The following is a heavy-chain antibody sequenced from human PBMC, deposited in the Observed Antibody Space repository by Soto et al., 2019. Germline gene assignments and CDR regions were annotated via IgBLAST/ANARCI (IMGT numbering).Heavy chain of an antibody. D-gene: IGHD6-19*01. Sequence: QAGGSLRLSCAASGFPFSSYAMHWVRQAPGKGLEWVAVISYDGSNKYYADSVKGRFTISRDNSKNTLYLQMNSLRAEDTAVYYCARDLGVAGDEGFYFDYWGQGTLVTVSS. V-gene: IGHV3-30-3*01. CDR3: ARDLGVAGDEGFYFDY. CDR2: ISYDGSNK. J-gene: IGHJ4*02. CDR1: GFPFSSYA.